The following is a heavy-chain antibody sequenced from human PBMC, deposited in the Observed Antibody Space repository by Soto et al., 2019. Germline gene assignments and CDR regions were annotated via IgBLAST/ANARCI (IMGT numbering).Heavy chain of an antibody. CDR3: XXXXXXXXXXXXXXID. V-gene: IGHV1-58*02. J-gene: IGHJ4*02. CDR2: IVVGSGNT. Sequence: QMQLVQSGPEVKKPGTSVKVSCKASGFTFTHSAMQWVRQARGQSLEWIGWIVVGSGNTNYAPKFQERVTISWDMXXXXXXXXXXXXXXXXXXXXXXXXXXXXXXXXXXXXIDWGQGTLVTVSS. CDR1: GFTFTHSA.